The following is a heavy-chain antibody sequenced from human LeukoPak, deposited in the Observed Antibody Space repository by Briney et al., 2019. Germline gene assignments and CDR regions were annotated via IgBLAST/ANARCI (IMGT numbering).Heavy chain of an antibody. J-gene: IGHJ4*02. V-gene: IGHV3-21*01. D-gene: IGHD3-3*01. CDR1: GFTFSSYS. CDR3: ARDGPYDFWSGYYRDY. CDR2: ISSSSSYI. Sequence: PGGSLRLSCAASGFTFSSYSMNWLRQAPGKGLEWVSSISSSSSYIYYADSVKGRFTISRDNAKNSLYLQMNSLRAEDTAVYYCARDGPYDFWSGYYRDYWGQGTLVTVSS.